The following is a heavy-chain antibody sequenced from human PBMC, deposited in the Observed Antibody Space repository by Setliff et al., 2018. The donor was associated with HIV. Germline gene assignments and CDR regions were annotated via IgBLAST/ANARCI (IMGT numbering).Heavy chain of an antibody. CDR3: ARQNRIAAAGTEIDY. CDR1: GGSISSSSYY. J-gene: IGHJ4*02. V-gene: IGHV4-39*01. D-gene: IGHD6-13*01. Sequence: SETLSLTCTVSGGSISSSSYYWGWIRQPPGKGLEWIGSIYYSGITYYNPPLKSRVTISVDTSKNQFSLKLSSVTAADTAVYNCARQNRIAAAGTEIDYWGQGTLVTVSS. CDR2: IYYSGIT.